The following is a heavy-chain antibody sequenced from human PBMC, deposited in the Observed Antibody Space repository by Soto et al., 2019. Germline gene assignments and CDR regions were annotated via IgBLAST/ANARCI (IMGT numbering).Heavy chain of an antibody. V-gene: IGHV4-39*01. CDR1: GGSIISTFYY. D-gene: IGHD4-17*01. CDR3: ARRPDFRDHGWFDP. J-gene: IGHJ5*02. CDR2: IHYSGET. Sequence: SETLSLTCTVSGGSIISTFYYWGWLRQPPGRGLEWIANIHYSGETHYSPSLKSRVAISVDTSKSQFSLTLESVTAADTAVYYCARRPDFRDHGWFDPWGQGILVTVSS.